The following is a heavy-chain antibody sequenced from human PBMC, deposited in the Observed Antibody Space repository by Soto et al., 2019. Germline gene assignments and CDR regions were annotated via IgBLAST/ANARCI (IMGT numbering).Heavy chain of an antibody. Sequence: GGSLRLSCAASGFTVSSNYMSWVRQAPGKGLEWVSVIYSGGSTYYADSVKGRFTISRDNSKNTLYLQMNSLRAEDTAVYYCASAPSPFIPMVRGESHEHAFDIWGQGTMVTVSS. V-gene: IGHV3-53*01. CDR2: IYSGGST. CDR1: GFTVSSNY. D-gene: IGHD3-10*01. J-gene: IGHJ3*02. CDR3: ASAPSPFIPMVRGESHEHAFDI.